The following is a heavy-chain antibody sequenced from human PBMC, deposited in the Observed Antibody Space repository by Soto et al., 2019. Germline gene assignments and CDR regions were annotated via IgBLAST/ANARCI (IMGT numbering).Heavy chain of an antibody. J-gene: IGHJ5*02. CDR3: ANLRPDPDNWFHP. CDR1: GYKFTSYE. V-gene: IGHV1-8*01. CDR2: MNPSSGNT. D-gene: IGHD3-16*01. Sequence: ASVKVSCKGSGYKFTSYEINWVRQASGQGLEWMGWMNPSSGNTGYAQKFQGRVTMTRDTSKSTAYLERSSLRYEDTAVYYCANLRPDPDNWFHPWDEGTLVTV.